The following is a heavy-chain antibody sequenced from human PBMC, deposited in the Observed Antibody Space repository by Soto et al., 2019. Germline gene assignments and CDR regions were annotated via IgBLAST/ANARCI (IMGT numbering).Heavy chain of an antibody. V-gene: IGHV4-31*03. CDR2: ISYSGIT. D-gene: IGHD2-21*02. J-gene: IGHJ6*02. CDR3: ERDLWGYCGTDCYPMEV. CDR1: GGSISSVGYY. Sequence: TLSLTCTVSGGSISSVGYYWNWIRQHPGKDLEWVGYISYSGITHHNPSLKSRLFISVDTSKNQFSLKLSSVTAADTAVYYCERDLWGYCGTDCYPMEVWGQGTTV.